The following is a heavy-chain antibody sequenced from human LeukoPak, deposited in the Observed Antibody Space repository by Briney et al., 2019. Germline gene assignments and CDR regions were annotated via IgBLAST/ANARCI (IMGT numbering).Heavy chain of an antibody. CDR3: ARDSSTLDY. D-gene: IGHD6-19*01. J-gene: IGHJ4*02. CDR2: ISSSSSTI. V-gene: IGHV3-48*01. Sequence: PGGSLRLSCAASGFTFSSYSMSWVRQAPGKGLEWVSYISSSSSTIYYADSVKGRFTISRDNAKNSLYLQMNSLRAEDTAVYYCARDSSTLDYWGQGTLVTVSS. CDR1: GFTFSSYS.